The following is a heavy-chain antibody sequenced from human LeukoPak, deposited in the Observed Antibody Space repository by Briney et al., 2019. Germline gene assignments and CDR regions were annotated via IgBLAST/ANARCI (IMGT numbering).Heavy chain of an antibody. CDR1: GFTFSSYG. Sequence: GGSLRLSCAASGFTFSSYGMHWVRQAPGKGLEWVAFIRYDGSSKYYADSVKGRFTISRDNSKNTLYLQMNSLRSEDTAVYYCATTFGGRKLPPPYYYYYMDVWGKGTTVTVSS. V-gene: IGHV3-30*02. CDR2: IRYDGSSK. CDR3: ATTFGGRKLPPPYYYYYMDV. D-gene: IGHD3-10*01. J-gene: IGHJ6*03.